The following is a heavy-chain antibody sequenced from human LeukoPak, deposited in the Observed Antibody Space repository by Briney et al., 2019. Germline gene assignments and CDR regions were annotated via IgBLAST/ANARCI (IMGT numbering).Heavy chain of an antibody. J-gene: IGHJ6*03. Sequence: ASVKVSCKASGYTFTGYYMHWVRQAPGQGLEWMGIINPSDGSTSYAQKFQGRVTMTRDTSTSTVYMDLTSLRSEDTAVYYCARDLLQAPPTGPGDYYYYMDVWGKGTTVTVSS. CDR3: ARDLLQAPPTGPGDYYYYMDV. CDR1: GYTFTGYY. D-gene: IGHD3-22*01. V-gene: IGHV1-46*01. CDR2: INPSDGST.